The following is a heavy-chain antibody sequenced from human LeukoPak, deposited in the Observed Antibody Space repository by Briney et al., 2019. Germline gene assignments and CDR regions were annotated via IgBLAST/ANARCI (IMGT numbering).Heavy chain of an antibody. CDR3: ARGGSVRYCSSTSCYAADRFFDY. V-gene: IGHV1-2*04. J-gene: IGHJ4*02. D-gene: IGHD2-2*01. CDR1: GYTFTGYY. CDR2: INPNSGGT. Sequence: ASVKVSSKASGYTFTGYYMHWVRQAPGQGLEWMGWINPNSGGTNYAQKFQGWVTMTRDTSISTAYMELSRLRSDDTAVYYCARGGSVRYCSSTSCYAADRFFDYWGQGTLVTVSS.